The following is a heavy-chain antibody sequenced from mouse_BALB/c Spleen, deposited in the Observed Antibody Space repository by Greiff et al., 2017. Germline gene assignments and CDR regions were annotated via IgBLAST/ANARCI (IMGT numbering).Heavy chain of an antibody. V-gene: IGHV1-31*01. D-gene: IGHD2-1*01. CDR2: IYPYNGFS. J-gene: IGHJ3*01. Sequence: EVQLQQSRPELVKPGASVKISCKASGYSFTGYYMHWVKQSHGKSLEWIGYIYPYNGFSSYNQKFKGKATLTVDKSSSTAYMELRSLTSEDSAVYYCARSNGNPAWFAYWGQGTLVTVSA. CDR1: GYSFTGYY. CDR3: ARSNGNPAWFAY.